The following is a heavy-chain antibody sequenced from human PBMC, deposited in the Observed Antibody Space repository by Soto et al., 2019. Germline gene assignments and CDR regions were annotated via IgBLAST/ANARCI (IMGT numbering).Heavy chain of an antibody. CDR2: INSANGNT. CDR1: GYTFTSHA. Sequence: QLVQSGAEVKQPGASVKVSCKASGYTFTSHAIHWVRQAPGQRLEWMGWINSANGNTKYSQKFQGRANITRASSASTAYMELSSLRSEDTAVYFCARGSSDWLPYFDYWGQGSLVTVSS. V-gene: IGHV1-3*01. D-gene: IGHD3-9*01. CDR3: ARGSSDWLPYFDY. J-gene: IGHJ4*02.